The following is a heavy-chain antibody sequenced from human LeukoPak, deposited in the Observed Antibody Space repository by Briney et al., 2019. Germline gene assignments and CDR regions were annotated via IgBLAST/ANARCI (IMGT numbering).Heavy chain of an antibody. CDR3: ARFYGGSAFDI. CDR2: ISGSGGST. J-gene: IGHJ3*02. Sequence: GSLRLSCAASGFTFSSYAMSWVRQAPGKGLEWVSAISGSGGSTYYADSVKGRFTISRDNAKNTLYLHMNSLRGEDTAVYYCARFYGGSAFDIWGQGTMVTVSS. V-gene: IGHV3-23*01. CDR1: GFTFSSYA. D-gene: IGHD3-16*01.